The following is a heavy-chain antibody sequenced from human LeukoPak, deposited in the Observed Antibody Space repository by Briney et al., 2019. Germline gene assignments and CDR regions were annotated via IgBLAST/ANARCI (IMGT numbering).Heavy chain of an antibody. J-gene: IGHJ3*02. D-gene: IGHD3-16*01. CDR1: GGTFSSYA. CDR3: ATRLGEPFDI. CDR2: IIPILGIA. V-gene: IGHV1-69*04. Sequence: SVRVSCKASGGTFSSYAISWVRQAPGQGLEWMGRIIPILGIANYAQKFQGRVTITADKSTSTAYMELSSLRSEDTAVYYCATRLGEPFDIWGQGTMVTVSS.